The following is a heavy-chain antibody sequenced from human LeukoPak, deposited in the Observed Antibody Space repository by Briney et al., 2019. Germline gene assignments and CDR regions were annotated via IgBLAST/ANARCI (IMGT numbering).Heavy chain of an antibody. CDR2: ISDSGGST. Sequence: VSAISDSGGSTYYADSVRGRFTISRDSSMNTLYLQMNSLRAEDTAVYFCAKLIAVAGTDDYWGQGTLVTVSS. CDR3: AKLIAVAGTDDY. J-gene: IGHJ4*02. V-gene: IGHV3-23*01. D-gene: IGHD6-19*01.